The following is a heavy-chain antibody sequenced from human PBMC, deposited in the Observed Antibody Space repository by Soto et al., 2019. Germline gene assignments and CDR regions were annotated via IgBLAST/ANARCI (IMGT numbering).Heavy chain of an antibody. Sequence: QVQLVQSGAEVKKPGSSVKVSCKASGGTFSSYAISWVRQAPGQGLEWMGGIIPIFGTANYAQKFQGRVTITADESTSTAYMELRSLRSEDTAVYYCARGYQLLFLNWFDPWGQGTLVTVSS. CDR2: IIPIFGTA. J-gene: IGHJ5*02. V-gene: IGHV1-69*12. D-gene: IGHD2-2*01. CDR3: ARGYQLLFLNWFDP. CDR1: GGTFSSYA.